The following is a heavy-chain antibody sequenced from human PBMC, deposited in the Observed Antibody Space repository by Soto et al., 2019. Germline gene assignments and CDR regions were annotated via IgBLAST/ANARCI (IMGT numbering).Heavy chain of an antibody. J-gene: IGHJ6*02. CDR3: ARDAEAYVNVMGTIRSGYYYPGLDV. CDR2: VSYDGSGK. D-gene: IGHD3-10*01. V-gene: IGHV3-30*03. CDR1: GFTFSSYG. Sequence: QVQLVESGGGVVQPGRSLRLSCVGSGFTFSSYGIHWVRQAPGKGLEGVAVVSYDGSGKYYADSVKGRFTISRDNSKCSLYLQMNTLGVEDTAVYHCARDAEAYVNVMGTIRSGYYYPGLDVWGQGTTVFVSS.